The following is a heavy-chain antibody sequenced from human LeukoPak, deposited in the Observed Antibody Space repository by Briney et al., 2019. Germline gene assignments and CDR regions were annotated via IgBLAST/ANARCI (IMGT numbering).Heavy chain of an antibody. J-gene: IGHJ4*02. V-gene: IGHV3-74*01. CDR3: ARVGDYYGDYVRFDY. CDR2: INSDGSST. CDR1: GFTLSSYW. D-gene: IGHD4-17*01. Sequence: PGGSLRLSCAASGFTLSSYWMHWVRQAPGKGLVWVSRINSDGSSTSYADSVKGRITISRDNAKNTLYLQMNSLRAEDTAVYYCARVGDYYGDYVRFDYWGQGTLVTVSS.